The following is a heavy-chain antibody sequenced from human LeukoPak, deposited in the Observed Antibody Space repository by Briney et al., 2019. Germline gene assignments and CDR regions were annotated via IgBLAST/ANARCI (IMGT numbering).Heavy chain of an antibody. CDR2: INPNSGGT. J-gene: IGHJ4*02. D-gene: IGHD6-19*01. Sequence: ASVKVSCKASGYTFTGYYMHWVRQAPGQGLEWMGWINPNSGGTNYAQKFQGRVTMTRDTSICTAYMELSRLRSDDTAVYYCARVGSGWSGFLYYFDYWGQGTLVTVSS. CDR1: GYTFTGYY. V-gene: IGHV1-2*02. CDR3: ARVGSGWSGFLYYFDY.